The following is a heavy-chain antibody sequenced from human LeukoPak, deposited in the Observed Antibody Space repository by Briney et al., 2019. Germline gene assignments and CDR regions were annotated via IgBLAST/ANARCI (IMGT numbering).Heavy chain of an antibody. V-gene: IGHV1-69*05. CDR3: ANGYSSGWYFDY. CDR1: GGTFSSYA. CDR2: TIPIFGTA. Sequence: SVKVSCXASGGTFSSYAISWVRQAPGQGLEWMGRTIPIFGTANYAQKFQGRVTITTDESTSTAYMELSSLRSEDTAVYYCANGYSSGWYFDYWGQGTLVTVSS. J-gene: IGHJ4*02. D-gene: IGHD6-19*01.